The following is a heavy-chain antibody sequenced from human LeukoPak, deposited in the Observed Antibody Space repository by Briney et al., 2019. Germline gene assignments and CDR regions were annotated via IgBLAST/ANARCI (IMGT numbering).Heavy chain of an antibody. CDR3: AGIPVFGVVLHQEPV. V-gene: IGHV1-69*10. D-gene: IGHD3-3*01. Sequence: AASVKVSCKASGYTFTIYAIDMIRLAHGPGHEWMGVFIPILGTANSTQKFQGRVTITADISTNTVYMELSSLRSEDTAVYFCAGIPVFGVVLHQEPVWGKGTTVTVSS. CDR1: GYTFTIYA. J-gene: IGHJ6*04. CDR2: FIPILGTA.